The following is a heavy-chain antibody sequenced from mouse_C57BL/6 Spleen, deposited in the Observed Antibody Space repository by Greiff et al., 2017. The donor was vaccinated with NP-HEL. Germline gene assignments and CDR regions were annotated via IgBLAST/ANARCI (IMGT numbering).Heavy chain of an antibody. CDR1: GYTFTSYW. Sequence: QVQLKQPGAELVRPGSSVKLSCKASGYTFTSYWMHWVKQRPIQGLEWIGNIDPSDSETHYNQKFKDKATLTVDKSSSTAYMQLSSLTSEDSAVYYCARWGHYYGSYWYFDVWGTGTTVTVSS. V-gene: IGHV1-52*01. J-gene: IGHJ1*03. D-gene: IGHD1-1*01. CDR2: IDPSDSET. CDR3: ARWGHYYGSYWYFDV.